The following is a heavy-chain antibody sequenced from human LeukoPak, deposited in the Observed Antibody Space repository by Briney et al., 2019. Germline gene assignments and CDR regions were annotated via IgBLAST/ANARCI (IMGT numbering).Heavy chain of an antibody. D-gene: IGHD2-2*01. Sequence: SETLSLICAVYGGSFSGYYWSWIRQPPGKGLEWIEEINHSGSTNYNPSLKSRVTISVDTSKKQFSLKLSSVTAADTAVYYCARADVVVTPGSFDYWGQGTLVTVSS. J-gene: IGHJ4*02. CDR3: ARADVVVTPGSFDY. CDR1: GGSFSGYY. V-gene: IGHV4-34*01. CDR2: INHSGST.